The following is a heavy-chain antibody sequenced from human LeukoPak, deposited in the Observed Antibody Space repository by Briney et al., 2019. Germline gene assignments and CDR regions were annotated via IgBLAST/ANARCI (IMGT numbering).Heavy chain of an antibody. CDR1: GFTVSSNY. CDR2: IYSDGGT. Sequence: GGSLRLSCAASGFTVSSNYMSWVRKAPGKGLEWVSVIYSDGGTYYADSVKGRFTISRDNSKNTLYLQMNSLRAEDTAVYYCARHSSSWSSGAFDYWGQGTLVTVSS. J-gene: IGHJ4*02. D-gene: IGHD6-13*01. V-gene: IGHV3-53*01. CDR3: ARHSSSWSSGAFDY.